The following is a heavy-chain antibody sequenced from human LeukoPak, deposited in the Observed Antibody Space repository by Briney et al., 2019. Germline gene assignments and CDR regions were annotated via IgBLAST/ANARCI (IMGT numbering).Heavy chain of an antibody. CDR3: AKLAVASVHYGMDV. J-gene: IGHJ6*02. D-gene: IGHD6-19*01. Sequence: GGSLRLSCAASGFTFSSYGMHWVRQAPGKGLEWVAVISYDGSNKYYADSVKGRSTISRDNSKNTLYLQMNSLRAEDTAVYYCAKLAVASVHYGMDVWGQGTTVTVSS. CDR2: ISYDGSNK. CDR1: GFTFSSYG. V-gene: IGHV3-30*18.